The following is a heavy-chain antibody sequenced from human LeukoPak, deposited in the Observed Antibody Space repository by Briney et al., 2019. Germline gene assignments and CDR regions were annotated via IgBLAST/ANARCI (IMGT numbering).Heavy chain of an antibody. J-gene: IGHJ4*02. D-gene: IGHD3-22*01. CDR1: GYTFTSFG. V-gene: IGHV1-69*04. Sequence: ASVKVSCKASGYTFTSFGISWVRQAPGQGLEWMGRIIPILGIANYAQKFQGRVTITADKSTSTAYMELSSLRSEDTAVYYCARDPPNYYDSSGLLVVYWGQGTLVTVSS. CDR2: IIPILGIA. CDR3: ARDPPNYYDSSGLLVVY.